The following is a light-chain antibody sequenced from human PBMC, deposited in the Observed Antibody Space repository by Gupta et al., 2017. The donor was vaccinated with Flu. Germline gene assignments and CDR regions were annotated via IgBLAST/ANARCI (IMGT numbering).Light chain of an antibody. CDR3: QQYEIWPPYT. CDR1: QSVSTS. Sequence: ALLYVSPGDRATLSCRASQSVSTSLAWYQQKPGQAPRLLIFGASSRATGVPVRFSGSGSGTEFTLTISGLQSEDFAVYYCQQYEIWPPYTFGQGTKLEIK. V-gene: IGKV3-15*01. J-gene: IGKJ2*01. CDR2: GAS.